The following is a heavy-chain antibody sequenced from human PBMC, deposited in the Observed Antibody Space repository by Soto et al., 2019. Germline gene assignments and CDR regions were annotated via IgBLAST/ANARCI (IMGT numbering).Heavy chain of an antibody. CDR3: ARPVGFGELHFDY. J-gene: IGHJ4*02. Sequence: QVTLKESGPVLVKPTETLTLTCTVSGFSLSNARMGVSWIRQPPGKALELLVHIFSNDEKSYSTALKRRLTISKDTSKSQVVLTMTNMDPVDTATYYCARPVGFGELHFDYWGQGPLVTVSS. CDR1: GFSLSNARMG. V-gene: IGHV2-26*01. CDR2: IFSNDEK. D-gene: IGHD3-10*01.